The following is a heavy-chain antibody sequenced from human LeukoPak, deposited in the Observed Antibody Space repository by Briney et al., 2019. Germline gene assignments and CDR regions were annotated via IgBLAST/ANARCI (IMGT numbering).Heavy chain of an antibody. D-gene: IGHD6-13*01. CDR3: ATSSGYSSSWTPFDI. V-gene: IGHV4-59*01. CDR1: GGSFSGYY. Sequence: SETLSLTCAVYGGSFSGYYWSWIRQPPGKGLEWIGYIYYSGSTNYNPSLKSRVTISVDTSKNQFSLKLSSVTAADTAVYYCATSSGYSSSWTPFDIWGQGTMVTVSS. J-gene: IGHJ3*02. CDR2: IYYSGST.